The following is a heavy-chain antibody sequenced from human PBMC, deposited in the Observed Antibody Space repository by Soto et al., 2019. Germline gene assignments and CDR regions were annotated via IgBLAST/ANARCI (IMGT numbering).Heavy chain of an antibody. CDR3: SNYSGGPSIPAA. J-gene: IGHJ5*02. CDR1: GFSFSDIT. V-gene: IGHV3-73*02. CDR2: IDRKAYNYAT. D-gene: IGHD1-26*01. Sequence: EVRLLEAGGGLMQPGGSLKLSCATSGFSFSDITMHWVRQASGKGLGCVGRIDRKAYNYATTYGASVKGRFNISRDDSMSMVDLQMNSLKTEDTAIYYGSNYSGGPSIPAALGQGTLVTVSS.